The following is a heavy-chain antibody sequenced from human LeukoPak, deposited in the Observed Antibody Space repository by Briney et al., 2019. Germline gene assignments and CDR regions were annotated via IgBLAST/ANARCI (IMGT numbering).Heavy chain of an antibody. D-gene: IGHD6-13*01. Sequence: SETLSLTCTVSGVSISSYYWRWLRQPPGKGREGVGYIYYSGSTNYNPSLKSRVTISVDTSKNQFSLKLSSVTAADTAVYYCARADRGSSWYSGGGNYYGMDVWGQGTTVTVSS. V-gene: IGHV4-59*13. J-gene: IGHJ6*02. CDR1: GVSISSYY. CDR3: ARADRGSSWYSGGGNYYGMDV. CDR2: IYYSGST.